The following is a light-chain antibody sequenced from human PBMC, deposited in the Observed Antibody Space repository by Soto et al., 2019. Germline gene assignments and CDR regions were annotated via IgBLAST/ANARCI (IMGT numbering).Light chain of an antibody. Sequence: EIVMTQSPVTLSVSPGERTTLSCRASQSVSSNLAWYQQRPGQAPRLLIYDASTRATGIPSRFSGSGSGTDFTLTIRRLEPEDFAVYYCQYYGSSHSNTFGQGTRLEIK. J-gene: IGKJ5*01. CDR2: DAS. CDR1: QSVSSN. CDR3: QYYGSSHSNT. V-gene: IGKV3-15*01.